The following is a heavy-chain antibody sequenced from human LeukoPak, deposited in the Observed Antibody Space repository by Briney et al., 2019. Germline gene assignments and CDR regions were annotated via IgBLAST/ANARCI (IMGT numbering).Heavy chain of an antibody. CDR3: ARALYDSSGYRDFDY. Sequence: ASVKVSCKASGGTFSSYAISWVRQAPGQGLEWMGGIIPIFGTANYAQKFQGRVTITADESTSTAYMELSSLRSEDTAVYYCARALYDSSGYRDFDYWGQGTLVTVSS. J-gene: IGHJ4*02. CDR1: GGTFSSYA. V-gene: IGHV1-69*13. CDR2: IIPIFGTA. D-gene: IGHD3-22*01.